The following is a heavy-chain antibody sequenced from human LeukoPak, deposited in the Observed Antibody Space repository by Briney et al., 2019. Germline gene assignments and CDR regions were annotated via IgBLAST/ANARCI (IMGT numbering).Heavy chain of an antibody. CDR1: GFTFINYY. V-gene: IGHV1-46*01. J-gene: IGHJ4*02. CDR2: INLSGGST. D-gene: IGHD4-17*01. Sequence: ASVKVSCKASGFTFINYYMHWVRQAPGQGLEWMGIINLSGGSTSYPQKFQGRVTMTRDTSTSTVYMELSSLRSGDTAVYYCARDLDYGEKSEDFWGQGTLVTVSS. CDR3: ARDLDYGEKSEDF.